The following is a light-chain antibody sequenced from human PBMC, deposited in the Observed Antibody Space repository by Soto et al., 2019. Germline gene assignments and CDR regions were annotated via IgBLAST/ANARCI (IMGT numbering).Light chain of an antibody. Sequence: DIQMTQSPSSLSASVGDRVSLTCRAGQGISSYLAWFQQKPGRAPNLLVYGASTLQSGDPSRFTGSGSGTQFTLTISNLQPEDFATYYCQQLNAYPLTFGQGTRLEIK. J-gene: IGKJ5*01. CDR1: QGISSY. CDR2: GAS. V-gene: IGKV1-9*01. CDR3: QQLNAYPLT.